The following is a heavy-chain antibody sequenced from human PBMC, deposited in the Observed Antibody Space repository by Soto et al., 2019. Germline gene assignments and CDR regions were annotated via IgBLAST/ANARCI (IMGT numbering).Heavy chain of an antibody. D-gene: IGHD2-8*01. V-gene: IGHV3-30-3*01. J-gene: IGHJ6*02. Sequence: PVGSLRLSCAASGFTFSSYAMHWVRQAPGKGLEWVAVISYDGSNKYYADSVKGRFTISRDNSKNTLYLQMNRLRAEDTAVYYCARGGGGDIVLMVYAIYGMDVWGQGTTVNVSS. CDR3: ARGGGGDIVLMVYAIYGMDV. CDR1: GFTFSSYA. CDR2: ISYDGSNK.